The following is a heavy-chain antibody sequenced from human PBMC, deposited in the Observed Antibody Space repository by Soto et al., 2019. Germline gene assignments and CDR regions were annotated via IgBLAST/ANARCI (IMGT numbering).Heavy chain of an antibody. Sequence: GGSLRLSCAASGFAFTSSAMSWVRQAPGKGLEWVSAISGSGASTDYADSVKGRFTISRDNSKNTLYLQMNSLRAEDTAVYYCAKRSLLGNFEYWGQGTLVTVSS. CDR3: AKRSLLGNFEY. D-gene: IGHD2-15*01. V-gene: IGHV3-23*01. CDR2: ISGSGAST. J-gene: IGHJ4*02. CDR1: GFAFTSSA.